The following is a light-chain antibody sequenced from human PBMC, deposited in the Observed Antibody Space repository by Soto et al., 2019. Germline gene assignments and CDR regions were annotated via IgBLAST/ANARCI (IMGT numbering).Light chain of an antibody. CDR1: QDNSSY. J-gene: IGKJ4*01. CDR3: QQYYSYPLT. Sequence: AIRMTQSPSSFSASTGDRVTITCRASQDNSSYLAWYQQKPGKAPKLLIYAASTLQSGVPSRFSGSGSGTDFTLTISCLQSEDFATYYCQQYYSYPLTFGGGTKVDIK. CDR2: AAS. V-gene: IGKV1-8*01.